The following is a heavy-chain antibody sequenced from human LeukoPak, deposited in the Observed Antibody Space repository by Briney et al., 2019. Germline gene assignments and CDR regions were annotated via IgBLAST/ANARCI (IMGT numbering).Heavy chain of an antibody. CDR2: IYYSGTT. J-gene: IGHJ4*02. CDR3: ARANHYSDSGGYYYALDY. CDR1: GGSISSHY. Sequence: PSETLSLTCTVSGGSISSHYWNWIRQPPGKGLEWVGYIYYSGTTNYDPSLKSRVTISVDTSKSQFSLKLTSVTAADTAVYYCARANHYSDSGGYYYALDYWGQGTLVTVSS. V-gene: IGHV4-59*11. D-gene: IGHD3-22*01.